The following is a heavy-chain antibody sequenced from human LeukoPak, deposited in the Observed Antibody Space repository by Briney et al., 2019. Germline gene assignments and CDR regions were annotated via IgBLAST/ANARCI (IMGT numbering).Heavy chain of an antibody. Sequence: ASVKVSCKASGYTFTGYYMHWVRQAPGQGPEWMGWMNPANGVTNYARKFQGRVTLTSDTSISTAYMELSRLTSDDTAVYYCARDPSGDSSGYPFDYWGQGTLVTASS. D-gene: IGHD3-22*01. J-gene: IGHJ4*02. CDR2: MNPANGVT. CDR3: ARDPSGDSSGYPFDY. CDR1: GYTFTGYY. V-gene: IGHV1-2*02.